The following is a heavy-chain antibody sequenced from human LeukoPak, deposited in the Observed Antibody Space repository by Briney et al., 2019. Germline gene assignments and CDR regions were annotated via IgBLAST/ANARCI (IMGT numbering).Heavy chain of an antibody. CDR3: AKVNDYFGSGSYSPN. V-gene: IGHV3-21*04. Sequence: GGSLRLSCAASGFTFSSYSMNWVRQAPGKGLEWVSSISSSSSYIYYADSVKGRFTISRDNSKNTLYLQMNSLTAEDTAVYYCAKVNDYFGSGSYSPNWGQGSLVSVSS. CDR1: GFTFSSYS. J-gene: IGHJ4*02. CDR2: ISSSSSYI. D-gene: IGHD3-10*01.